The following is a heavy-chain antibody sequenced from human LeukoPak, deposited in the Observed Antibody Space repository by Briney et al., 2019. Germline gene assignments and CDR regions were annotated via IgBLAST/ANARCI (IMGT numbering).Heavy chain of an antibody. CDR3: ARCLLLRAYGDYRVDY. CDR2: IYYSGST. CDR1: GGSISSSSYY. V-gene: IGHV4-39*01. D-gene: IGHD4-17*01. J-gene: IGHJ4*02. Sequence: SETLSLTCTVSGGSISSSSYYWGWIRQPPGKGLEWIGSIYYSGSTYYNPSLKSRVTISVDTSKNQFSLKLSSVTAADTAVYYCARCLLLRAYGDYRVDYWGQGTLVTVSS.